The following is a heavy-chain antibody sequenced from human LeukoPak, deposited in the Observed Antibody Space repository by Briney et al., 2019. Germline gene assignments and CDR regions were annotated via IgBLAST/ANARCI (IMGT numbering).Heavy chain of an antibody. CDR2: INHSGST. J-gene: IGHJ4*02. CDR3: ARRRRYYGSGSFLSYYFDY. CDR1: GGSFSGYY. D-gene: IGHD3-10*01. V-gene: IGHV4-34*01. Sequence: SETLSLTCAVYGGSFSGYYWSWIRQPPGKGLEWIGEINHSGSTNYNPSLKSRVTISVDTSKNQFSLKLSSVTAADTAVYYYARRRRYYGSGSFLSYYFDYWGQGTLVTVSS.